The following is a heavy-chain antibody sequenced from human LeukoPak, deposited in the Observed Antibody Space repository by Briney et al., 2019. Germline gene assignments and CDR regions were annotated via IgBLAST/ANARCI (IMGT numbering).Heavy chain of an antibody. J-gene: IGHJ4*02. CDR3: ARAPLIWSGYSVFDY. CDR1: GFTFSSYE. D-gene: IGHD3-3*01. Sequence: GGSLRLSCAASGFTFSSYEMNWVRPAPGKGLEWVSYISSSGNTIYYADSVKGRFTFSRDNAKNSLFLQMNSLRAEDTAVYYCARAPLIWSGYSVFDYWGQGTLVTVSS. V-gene: IGHV3-48*03. CDR2: ISSSGNTI.